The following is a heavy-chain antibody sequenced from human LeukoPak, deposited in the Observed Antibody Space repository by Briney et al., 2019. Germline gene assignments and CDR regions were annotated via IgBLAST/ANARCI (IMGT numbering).Heavy chain of an antibody. Sequence: SETLSLTCTVSGGSISSSSYYWSWIRQPPGKGLEWIGEINHSGSTNYNPSLKSRVTISVDTSKNQFSLKLSSVTAADTAVYYCASGGAAATLLDRLPSDYWGQGTLVTVSS. D-gene: IGHD2-15*01. CDR3: ASGGAAATLLDRLPSDY. V-gene: IGHV4-39*07. J-gene: IGHJ4*02. CDR1: GGSISSSSYY. CDR2: INHSGST.